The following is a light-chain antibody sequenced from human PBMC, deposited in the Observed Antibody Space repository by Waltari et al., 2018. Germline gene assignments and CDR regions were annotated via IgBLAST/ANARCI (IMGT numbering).Light chain of an antibody. V-gene: IGKV1-5*03. J-gene: IGKJ4*01. CDR3: QQYNSYSLLS. CDR2: KAS. Sequence: DIQMTQSPSTLSASVGARVIFSCRASQSISMWLAWYQQKQGKAPKLLIYKASTLESGFPSRFSGSGSGTEFTLTISSLQPEDFATYYCQQYNSYSLLSFGGGTKVEIK. CDR1: QSISMW.